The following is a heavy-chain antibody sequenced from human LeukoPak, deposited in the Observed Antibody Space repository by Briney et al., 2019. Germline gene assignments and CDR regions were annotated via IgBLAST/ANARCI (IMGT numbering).Heavy chain of an antibody. CDR3: AKLYCSSTSCYKRNNWFDP. Sequence: GGSLRLSCAASGFTFSSYGMHWVRQAPGKGLEWVAFIRYDGSNKYYADSVKGRFTISRDNSKNTLYLQMNSLRAEDTAVNYCAKLYCSSTSCYKRNNWFDPWGQGTLVTVSS. V-gene: IGHV3-30*02. CDR1: GFTFSSYG. J-gene: IGHJ5*02. CDR2: IRYDGSNK. D-gene: IGHD2-2*01.